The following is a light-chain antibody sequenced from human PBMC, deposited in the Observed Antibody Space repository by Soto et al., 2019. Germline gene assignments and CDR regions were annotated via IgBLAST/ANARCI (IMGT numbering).Light chain of an antibody. CDR3: SSYTGSSTPVV. J-gene: IGLJ2*01. CDR1: SSDVGGYNY. CDR2: DVS. V-gene: IGLV2-14*03. Sequence: QSALTQPASVSGSPGQSITISCTGTSSDVGGYNYVSWYQHHPGKAPKLIIYDVSNRPSGVSNRFSGSKSGNTASLTISGLQDEDEAEYYCSSYTGSSTPVVFGGGTKVTVL.